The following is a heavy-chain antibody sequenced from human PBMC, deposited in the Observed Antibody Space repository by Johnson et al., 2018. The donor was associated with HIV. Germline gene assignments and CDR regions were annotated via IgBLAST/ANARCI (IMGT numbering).Heavy chain of an antibody. D-gene: IGHD5-18*01. CDR2: ISYDGSNK. CDR3: ARGLIIQLWLQAAFDI. J-gene: IGHJ3*02. V-gene: IGHV3-30*19. Sequence: VQLVESGGGVVRPGRSLRLSCVASGFSFSAYAIHWVRQAPGQGLEWVAVISYDGSNKYYADSVKGRFTISRDNSKNTLYLQMNSLRAEDTAVYYCARGLIIQLWLQAAFDIWGQGTMVTVSS. CDR1: GFSFSAYA.